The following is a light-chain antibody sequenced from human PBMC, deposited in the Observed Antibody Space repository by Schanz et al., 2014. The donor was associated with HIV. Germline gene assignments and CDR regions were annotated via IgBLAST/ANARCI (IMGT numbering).Light chain of an antibody. Sequence: QSVLTQPASVSGSPGQSITISCTGTSSDVGGYKYVSWYQQYPGKAPKLIIFDVDNRPSGVSWRFSASKSGNTASLTISGLQPDDEADYYCSSYTTSSTLVFGGGTKLTVL. CDR2: DVD. CDR3: SSYTTSSTLV. J-gene: IGLJ2*01. CDR1: SSDVGGYKY. V-gene: IGLV2-14*01.